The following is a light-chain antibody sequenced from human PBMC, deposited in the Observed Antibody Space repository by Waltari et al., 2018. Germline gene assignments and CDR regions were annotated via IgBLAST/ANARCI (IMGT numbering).Light chain of an antibody. J-gene: IGKJ4*01. Sequence: DIQMTQSPSSLSSSVGDRVTITCQASQDISNNLNWYQQTPGKAPKLLVYDASKLEAGVPSRFSGSASGTDFTCTLSSLQPEDFATYYCQQYENFPLTFGAGTKVEI. V-gene: IGKV1-33*01. CDR2: DAS. CDR3: QQYENFPLT. CDR1: QDISNN.